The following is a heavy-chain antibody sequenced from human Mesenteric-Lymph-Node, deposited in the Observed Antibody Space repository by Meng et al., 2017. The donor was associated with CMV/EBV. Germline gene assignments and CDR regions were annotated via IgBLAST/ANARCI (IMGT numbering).Heavy chain of an antibody. V-gene: IGHV3-53*01. CDR1: GFSVSSNH. CDR3: ASHYISSSWNYFDY. D-gene: IGHD6-13*01. Sequence: GGSLRLSCAASGFSVSSNHMSWVRQAPGKGLERVSLIHSSGTTYYADSVKGRFTISRDNSKNSLHLHMNNLRAEDTAVYYCASHYISSSWNYFDYWGQGTLVTVSS. CDR2: IHSSGTT. J-gene: IGHJ4*02.